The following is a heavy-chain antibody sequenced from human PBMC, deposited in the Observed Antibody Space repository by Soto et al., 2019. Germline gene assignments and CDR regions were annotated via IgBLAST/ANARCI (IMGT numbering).Heavy chain of an antibody. J-gene: IGHJ4*02. CDR2: IIPIFGTA. V-gene: IGHV1-69*13. CDR1: GGTFSSYA. CDR3: ARNPDPIFYDSSGYLVY. D-gene: IGHD3-22*01. Sequence: SVKVSCKASGGTFSSYAISWVREAPGQGLEWMGGIIPIFGTANYAQKFQGRVTITADESTSTAYMELSSLRSEDTAVYYCARNPDPIFYDSSGYLVYWGQGTLVTVSS.